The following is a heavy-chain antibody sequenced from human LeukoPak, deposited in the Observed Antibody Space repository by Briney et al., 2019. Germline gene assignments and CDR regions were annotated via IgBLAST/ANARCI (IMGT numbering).Heavy chain of an antibody. V-gene: IGHV4-59*08. J-gene: IGHJ4*02. CDR1: GGSISCYY. D-gene: IGHD2-15*01. CDR2: VYYSGST. Sequence: SETLSLTCTVSGGSISCYYWSWFRQPPGKRLEWLGFVYYSGSTSYNPSLKSRVTISVDTSKSQISLKVSSVTAADTAVYYCARGGWSLDYWGQGTLVTVSS. CDR3: ARGGWSLDY.